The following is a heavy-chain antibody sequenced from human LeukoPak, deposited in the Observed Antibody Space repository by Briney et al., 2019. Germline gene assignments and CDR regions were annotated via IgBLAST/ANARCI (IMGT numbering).Heavy chain of an antibody. D-gene: IGHD3-10*01. CDR3: ARSQNYYGSGDY. CDR2: IYYSGST. CDR1: GGSVSNGNYY. J-gene: IGHJ4*02. V-gene: IGHV4-61*01. Sequence: SETPSLTCTVSGGSVSNGNYYWSWLRQPPGKALEWIGYIYYSGSTYYNPSLEGRVTISVDTSKNQFSVKLSSVTTADTAVYYCARSQNYYGSGDYWSQGTLVTVSS.